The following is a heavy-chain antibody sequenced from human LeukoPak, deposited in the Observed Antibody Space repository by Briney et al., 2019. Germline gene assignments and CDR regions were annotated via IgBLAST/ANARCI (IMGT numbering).Heavy chain of an antibody. V-gene: IGHV4-59*08. J-gene: IGHJ6*02. CDR1: GGSISSYY. CDR2: IYYSGST. Sequence: SETLSLTCTVSGGSISSYYWSWIRQPPGKGLEWIGYIYYSGSTNYNPSLKSRVTISVDTSKNQSSLKLSSVTAADTAVYYCARPDYYYGMDVWGQGTTVTVSS. CDR3: ARPDYYYGMDV.